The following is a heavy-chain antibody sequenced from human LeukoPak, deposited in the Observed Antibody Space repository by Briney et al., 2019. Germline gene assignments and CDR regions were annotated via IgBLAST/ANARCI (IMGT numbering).Heavy chain of an antibody. CDR2: ISYDGRNI. CDR3: AKPRTTGLGWAQFDY. Sequence: GGSLRLSCAASGFTFNNYGMHWVRQAPGKGLEWVAVISYDGRNIHYPDSVKGRFTISRDISTDTLWLQMDSLRTEDTAVYYCAKPRTTGLGWAQFDYWGQGSLVTVSS. V-gene: IGHV3-30*18. D-gene: IGHD2-8*02. J-gene: IGHJ4*02. CDR1: GFTFNNYG.